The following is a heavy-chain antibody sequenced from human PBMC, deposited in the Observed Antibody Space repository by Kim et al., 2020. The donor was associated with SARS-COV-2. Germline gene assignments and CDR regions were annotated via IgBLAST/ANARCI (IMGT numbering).Heavy chain of an antibody. V-gene: IGHV3-49*01. J-gene: IGHJ4*02. Sequence: TPSRKGRFTLSSDDSKSIAYLQMNSLKTEDTAVYYCTRALVATRKFDDWGQGTLVTVSS. CDR3: TRALVATRKFDD. D-gene: IGHD5-12*01.